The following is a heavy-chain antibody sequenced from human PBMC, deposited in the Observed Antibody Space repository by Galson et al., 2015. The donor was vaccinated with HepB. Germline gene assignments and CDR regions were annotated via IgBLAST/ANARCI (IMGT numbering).Heavy chain of an antibody. V-gene: IGHV4-39*01. Sequence: ETLSLTCTVSGGSISSSSYYWGWIRQPPGKGLEWIGSIYYSGSTYYNPSLKSRVTISVDTSKNQFSLKLSSVTAADTAVYYCARHEREAAGLYYFDYWGQGTQVTVSS. J-gene: IGHJ4*02. CDR3: ARHEREAAGLYYFDY. CDR1: GGSISSSSYY. CDR2: IYYSGST. D-gene: IGHD6-13*01.